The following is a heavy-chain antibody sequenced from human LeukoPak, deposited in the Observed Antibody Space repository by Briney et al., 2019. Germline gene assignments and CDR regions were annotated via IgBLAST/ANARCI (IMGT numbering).Heavy chain of an antibody. D-gene: IGHD3-3*01. Sequence: PGRSLRLSCAASGFTFSTYPMHWVRQAPGKGLEWVAVISFDGNKKYSADSVKGRFTISRDNSRNTLYLQMNSLTTEDTAVYYCARDFSNDLWSAAFDPWGQGTLVTVSS. CDR2: ISFDGNKK. CDR1: GFTFSTYP. V-gene: IGHV3-30*04. J-gene: IGHJ5*02. CDR3: ARDFSNDLWSAAFDP.